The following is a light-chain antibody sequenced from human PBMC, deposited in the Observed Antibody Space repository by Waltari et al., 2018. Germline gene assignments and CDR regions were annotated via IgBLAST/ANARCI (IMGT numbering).Light chain of an antibody. J-gene: IGLJ3*02. CDR2: ENN. Sequence: QSVLTQPPSVSASPGQRVTISCSGGHSNIGNNYVSWYLPLPRTAPKLLIYENNKRPSAIPDRFSGSKSGTSATLVITGVQAGDEADYYCGSWDDSLSSSWIFGGGTKLTVL. CDR1: HSNIGNNY. V-gene: IGLV1-51*02. CDR3: GSWDDSLSSSWI.